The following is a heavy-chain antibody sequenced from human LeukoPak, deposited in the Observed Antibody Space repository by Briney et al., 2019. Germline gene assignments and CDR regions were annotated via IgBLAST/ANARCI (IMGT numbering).Heavy chain of an antibody. CDR2: IIPIFGTA. CDR3: ARRLYDSSGYATFDY. J-gene: IGHJ4*02. CDR1: GGTFSSYA. V-gene: IGHV1-69*05. D-gene: IGHD3-22*01. Sequence: ASVKVSCKASGGTFSSYAISWVRRAPGQGLEWMGGIIPIFGTANYAQKFQGRVTITTDESTSTAYMELSSLRSEDTAVYYCARRLYDSSGYATFDYWGQGTLVTVSS.